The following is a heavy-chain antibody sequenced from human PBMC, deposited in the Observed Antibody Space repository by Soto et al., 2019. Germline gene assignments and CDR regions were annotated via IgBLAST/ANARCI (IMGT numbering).Heavy chain of an antibody. CDR1: GFTFGNYW. J-gene: IGHJ4*02. V-gene: IGHV3-74*01. CDR3: ATAEVDY. Sequence: PGGSLRLSCAASGFTFGNYWMHWVRQAPGKGLEWVSRMNSDGSTTNYADSVKGRFTVSRDNAKNTLYLQMNSLRAEDTAVYYCATAEVDYWGPGTLVTVSS. CDR2: MNSDGSTT.